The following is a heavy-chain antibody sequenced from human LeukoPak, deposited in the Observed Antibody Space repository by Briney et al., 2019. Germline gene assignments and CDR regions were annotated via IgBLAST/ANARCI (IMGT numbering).Heavy chain of an antibody. CDR1: GGTFSSYA. J-gene: IGHJ4*02. CDR3: ARADCSGGSCYSGFDY. V-gene: IGHV1-69*05. CDR2: IIPIFGTA. Sequence: GASVKVSCKASGGTFSSYAISWVRQAPGQGLEWMGGIIPIFGTANYAQKFQGRVTITTDESTSTAYMELSSLRSEDTAVYYCARADCSGGSCYSGFDYWGQGTLVAVSS. D-gene: IGHD2-15*01.